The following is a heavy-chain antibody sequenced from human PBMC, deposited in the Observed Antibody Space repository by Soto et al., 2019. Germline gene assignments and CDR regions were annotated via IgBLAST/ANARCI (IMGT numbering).Heavy chain of an antibody. CDR2: INPNGGGT. J-gene: IGHJ6*03. CDR1: GDSFNDYY. CDR3: ARESGGATATLDYYYFYMDV. Sequence: ASVKASCTTSGDSFNDYYIHWVRQAPGQGLEWMGWINPNGGGTKYAQKFQGRVTVTRDTSIRTVYMELSSLRSGDTAVYYCARESGGATATLDYYYFYMDVWGKGTTVTVSS. D-gene: IGHD5-12*01. V-gene: IGHV1-2*02.